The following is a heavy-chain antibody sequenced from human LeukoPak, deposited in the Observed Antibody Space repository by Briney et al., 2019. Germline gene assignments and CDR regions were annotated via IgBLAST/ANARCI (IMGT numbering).Heavy chain of an antibody. D-gene: IGHD5-18*01. V-gene: IGHV4-31*03. J-gene: IGHJ5*02. CDR2: IYYSGST. CDR3: ARASGYSYGRTNNWFDP. Sequence: SETLSLTCTVSGGSISSGGYYWSRIRQHPGKGLEWIGYIYYSGSTYYNPSLKSRVTISVDTSKNQFSLKLSSVTAADTAVYYCARASGYSYGRTNNWFDPWGQGTLVTVSS. CDR1: GGSISSGGYY.